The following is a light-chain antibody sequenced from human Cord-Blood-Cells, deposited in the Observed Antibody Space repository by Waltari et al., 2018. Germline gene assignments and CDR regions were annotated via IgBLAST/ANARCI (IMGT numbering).Light chain of an antibody. CDR3: CSYAGSYIYV. CDR2: DVS. Sequence: QSALTQPRSVSGSPGPSVTIPCTGTSSDVGGYNYVSWYQQHPGKAPKLMIYDVSKRPSGVPDRFSGSKSGNTASLTISGLQAEDEADYYCCSYAGSYIYVFGTGTKVTVL. J-gene: IGLJ1*01. CDR1: SSDVGGYNY. V-gene: IGLV2-11*01.